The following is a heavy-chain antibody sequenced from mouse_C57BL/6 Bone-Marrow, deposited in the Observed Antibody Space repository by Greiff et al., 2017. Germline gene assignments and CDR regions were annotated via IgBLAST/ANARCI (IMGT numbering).Heavy chain of an antibody. D-gene: IGHD1-1*01. CDR3: ATHYYGSLDY. V-gene: IGHV5-4*01. CDR2: ISDGGSYT. CDR1: GFTFSSYA. J-gene: IGHJ2*01. Sequence: EVQVVESGGGLVKPGGSLKLSCAASGFTFSSYAMSWVRQTPEKRLEWVATISDGGSYTYYPDNVKGRFTISRDNAKNNLYLQMSHLKSEDTAMYYCATHYYGSLDYWGQGTTLTVSS.